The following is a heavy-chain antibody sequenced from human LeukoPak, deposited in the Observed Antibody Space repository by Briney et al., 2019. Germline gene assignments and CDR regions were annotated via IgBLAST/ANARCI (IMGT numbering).Heavy chain of an antibody. J-gene: IGHJ4*02. CDR1: GFTFSSYG. D-gene: IGHD6-6*01. V-gene: IGHV3-30*18. Sequence: GGTLRLSCAASGFTFSSYGMSWVRQAPGKGLEWVAVISYDGSNKYYADSVKGRFTISRDNAKNSLYLQMNSLRAEDTALYYCAKDGTDLVAAHFDYWGQGTLVTVSS. CDR3: AKDGTDLVAAHFDY. CDR2: ISYDGSNK.